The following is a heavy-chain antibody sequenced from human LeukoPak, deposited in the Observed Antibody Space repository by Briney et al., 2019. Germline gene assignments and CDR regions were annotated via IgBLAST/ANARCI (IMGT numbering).Heavy chain of an antibody. CDR2: MNPNSGNT. D-gene: IGHD6-6*01. J-gene: IGHJ5*02. V-gene: IGHV1-8*01. CDR1: GYTFTSYD. Sequence: GASVKVSCKASGYTFTSYDINWVRQATGQGLEWMGWMNPNSGNTGYAQKFQGRVTMTRNTSISTAYMELSSLRSEDTAVYYCARGNHAPYSSSSSWFDPWGQGTLVTVSS. CDR3: ARGNHAPYSSSSSWFDP.